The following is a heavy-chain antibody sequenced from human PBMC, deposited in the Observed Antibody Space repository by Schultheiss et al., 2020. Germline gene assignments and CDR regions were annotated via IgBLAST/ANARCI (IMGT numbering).Heavy chain of an antibody. CDR3: ARHYSASSSPDY. CDR1: GYSFTSYW. D-gene: IGHD6-6*01. J-gene: IGHJ4*02. Sequence: GGSLRLSCKGSGYSFTSYWIGWVRQMPGKGLEWMGIIYPGDSETRYSPSFQGQVTISVDKSISTAYLQWSSLKASDTAMYYCARHYSASSSPDYWGQGTLVTVSS. V-gene: IGHV5-51*01. CDR2: IYPGDSET.